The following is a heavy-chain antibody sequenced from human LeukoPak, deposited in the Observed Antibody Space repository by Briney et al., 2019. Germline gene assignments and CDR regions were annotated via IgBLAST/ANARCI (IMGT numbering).Heavy chain of an antibody. CDR2: ISSSSSYI. V-gene: IGHV3-21*01. D-gene: IGHD1-26*01. CDR1: GFTFSSYS. CDR3: ARDLFRRGYSGSYSNWFDP. Sequence: GGSLRLSCAASGFTFSSYSMNWVRQAPGKGLEWVSSISSSSSYIYYADSVKGRFTISRDNAKNSLYLQMNSLRAEDTAVYYCARDLFRRGYSGSYSNWFDPWGQGTLVTVSS. J-gene: IGHJ5*02.